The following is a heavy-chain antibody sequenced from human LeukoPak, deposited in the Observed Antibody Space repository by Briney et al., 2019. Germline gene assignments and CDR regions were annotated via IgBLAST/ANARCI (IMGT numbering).Heavy chain of an antibody. CDR2: IYYSGST. Sequence: RPSQTLSLTCTVSGVSISSGGYYWSWIRQHPGKGLEWIGYIYYSGSTYYNPSLKSRVTISVDTSKNQFSLKLSSVTAADTAVYYCARGTYYYGSGSYFVWGQGTLVTVSS. CDR1: GVSISSGGYY. J-gene: IGHJ4*02. D-gene: IGHD3-10*01. V-gene: IGHV4-31*03. CDR3: ARGTYYYGSGSYFV.